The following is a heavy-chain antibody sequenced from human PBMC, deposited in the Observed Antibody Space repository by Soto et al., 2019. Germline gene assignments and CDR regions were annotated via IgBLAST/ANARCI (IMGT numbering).Heavy chain of an antibody. CDR3: ARLGVVGATYYYYYGMDV. J-gene: IGHJ6*02. Sequence: GESLKISCNGSGYSFTSYWISWVRQMPGKCLEWMGRIDPSDSYTNYSPSFQGHVTISADKSISTAYLQWSSLKASDTAMYYCARLGVVGATYYYYYGMDVWGQGTTVTVSS. CDR2: IDPSDSYT. D-gene: IGHD1-26*01. V-gene: IGHV5-10-1*01. CDR1: GYSFTSYW.